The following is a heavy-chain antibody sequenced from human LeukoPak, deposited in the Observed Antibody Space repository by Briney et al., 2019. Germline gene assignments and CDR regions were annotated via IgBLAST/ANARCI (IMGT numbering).Heavy chain of an antibody. CDR1: GFTVSSNY. V-gene: IGHV3-53*04. D-gene: IGHD6-13*01. CDR3: ARGLAAAGGSFYDY. Sequence: GGSLRLSCAASGFTVSSNYMSWVRQAPGKGLEWVSVIYSGGSTYYADSVKGRFTISRHNSKNTLHLQMNSLRAEDTAVYYCARGLAAAGGSFYDYWGQGTLVTVSS. CDR2: IYSGGST. J-gene: IGHJ4*02.